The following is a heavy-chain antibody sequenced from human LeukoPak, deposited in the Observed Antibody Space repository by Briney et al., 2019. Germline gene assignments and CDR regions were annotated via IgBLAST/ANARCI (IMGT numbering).Heavy chain of an antibody. D-gene: IGHD3-3*01. CDR1: GGSLSSYY. Sequence: PSETLSLTCTVSGGSLSSYYWRWLRQPPGKGLEWIGYIYYSGSTNYNPSLKSRVTISVDTSRNQFSLKLSSETPERRGVYYCARQSAGSAYYYLFGYWGQGTLVTVSS. V-gene: IGHV4-59*01. J-gene: IGHJ4*02. CDR3: ARQSAGSAYYYLFGY. CDR2: IYYSGST.